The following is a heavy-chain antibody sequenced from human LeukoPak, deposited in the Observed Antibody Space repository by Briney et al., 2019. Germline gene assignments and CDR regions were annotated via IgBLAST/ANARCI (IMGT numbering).Heavy chain of an antibody. CDR1: GGSISSGGYS. D-gene: IGHD1-26*01. Sequence: SETLSLTCAVSGGSISSGGYSWSWIRQPPGKGLEWIGYIYHSGSTYYNPSLKSRVTISVDRSKNQFSLKLSSVTAADTAVYYCARGEGYFDYWGQGTLVTASS. CDR3: ARGEGYFDY. J-gene: IGHJ4*02. CDR2: IYHSGST. V-gene: IGHV4-30-2*01.